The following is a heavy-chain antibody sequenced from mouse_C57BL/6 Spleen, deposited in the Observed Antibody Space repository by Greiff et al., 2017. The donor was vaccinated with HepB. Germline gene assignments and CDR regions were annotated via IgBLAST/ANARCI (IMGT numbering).Heavy chain of an antibody. V-gene: IGHV1-69*01. J-gene: IGHJ1*03. D-gene: IGHD4-1*01. CDR2: IDPSDSYT. CDR3: ARNSGTSGTYWYFDV. CDR1: GYTFTSYW. Sequence: VQLQQPGAELVMPGASVKLSCKASGYTFTSYWMHWVKQRPGQGLEWIGEIDPSDSYTNYNQKFKGKSTLTVDKSSSTAYMQLSSLTSEDSAVYYCARNSGTSGTYWYFDVWGTGTTVTVSS.